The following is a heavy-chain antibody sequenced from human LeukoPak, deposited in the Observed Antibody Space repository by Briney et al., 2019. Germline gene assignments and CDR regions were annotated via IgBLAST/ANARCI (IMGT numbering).Heavy chain of an antibody. J-gene: IGHJ4*02. D-gene: IGHD6-19*01. CDR1: GGSISSYY. CDR3: ARAVAGGNDY. Sequence: SETLSLTCTVSGGSISSYYWSWIRQPPGKGLEWIGYIYYSGSTNYNPSLKSRVTISVDTSKNQFSLKLSSVTAADTAVYYCARAVAGGNDYWGQGTLVTVSS. CDR2: IYYSGST. V-gene: IGHV4-59*01.